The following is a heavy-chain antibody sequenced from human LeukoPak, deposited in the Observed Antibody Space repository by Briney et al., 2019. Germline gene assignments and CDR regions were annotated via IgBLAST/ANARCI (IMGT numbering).Heavy chain of an antibody. V-gene: IGHV3-23*01. D-gene: IGHD3-3*01. CDR1: GFTFSKYA. CDR2: ISGNGGST. J-gene: IGHJ6*03. CDR3: AKAWSGFHMDV. Sequence: PGGSLRLSCAASGFTFSKYAMSWVRQAPGKGLEWVSGISGNGGSTYYADSVKGRFTISRDKSKNTLYLQMHSLRAEDTAVYYCAKAWSGFHMDVWGKGTTVTVSS.